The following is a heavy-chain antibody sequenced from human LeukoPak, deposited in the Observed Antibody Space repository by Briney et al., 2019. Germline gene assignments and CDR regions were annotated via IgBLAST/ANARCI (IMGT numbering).Heavy chain of an antibody. CDR2: INHSGST. J-gene: IGHJ4*02. V-gene: IGHV4-34*01. Sequence: PSETLSLTCAVYGGSFSGYYWSWIRQPPGKGLEWIGEINHSGSTNYNPSLKSRVTISVDTSKNQFSLKLSSVTAADTAVYYCARGGGVRYSSSWYRYYFDYWGQGTVVTVSS. CDR3: ARGGGVRYSSSWYRYYFDY. CDR1: GGSFSGYY. D-gene: IGHD6-13*01.